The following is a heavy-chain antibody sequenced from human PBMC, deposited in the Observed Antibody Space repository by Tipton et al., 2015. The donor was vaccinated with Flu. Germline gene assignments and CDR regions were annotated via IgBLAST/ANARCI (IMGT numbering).Heavy chain of an antibody. V-gene: IGHV4-39*07. CDR1: GYSIRSSNYY. CDR2: IFYSGNS. CDR3: ARRAYSNYVSEPKNWFDS. D-gene: IGHD4-11*01. J-gene: IGHJ5*01. Sequence: TLSLTCAVSGYSIRSSNYYWGWIRQPPGKGLEWIGNIFYSGNSNYNPSLKSRVTMSVETSKNQFSLKLSSVTAADTAVYYCARRAYSNYVSEPKNWFDSWGQGALVIVSS.